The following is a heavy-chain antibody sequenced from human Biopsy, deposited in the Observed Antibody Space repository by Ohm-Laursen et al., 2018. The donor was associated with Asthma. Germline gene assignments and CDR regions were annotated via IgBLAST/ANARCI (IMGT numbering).Heavy chain of an antibody. CDR2: TNERGVT. J-gene: IGHJ6*02. D-gene: IGHD3-10*01. CDR1: PGSFSGFF. V-gene: IGHV4-34*01. Sequence: SDTLSLTCYVYPGSFSGFFWTWIRQSPGKGLEWIGETNERGVTNNNPSLKSRVIISIDTYWNRVSLKLTSVTAADTAVYYCARGPNYHGSGRAPIGMDVWGQGTTVTVSS. CDR3: ARGPNYHGSGRAPIGMDV.